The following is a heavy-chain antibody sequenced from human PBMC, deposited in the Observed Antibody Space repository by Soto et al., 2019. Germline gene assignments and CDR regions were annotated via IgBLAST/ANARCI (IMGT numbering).Heavy chain of an antibody. CDR1: GFTFSSYS. V-gene: IGHV3-48*01. D-gene: IGHD3-22*01. Sequence: EVQLVESGGGLVQPGGSLRLSCAASGFTFSSYSMNWVRQAPGKGLEWVSYISSSSSTIYYADSVKGRFTISRDNAKNSLYRQMNSLRAEDTAVYYCGRGAYYYDSSGLSYWGQGTLVTVSS. CDR2: ISSSSSTI. J-gene: IGHJ4*02. CDR3: GRGAYYYDSSGLSY.